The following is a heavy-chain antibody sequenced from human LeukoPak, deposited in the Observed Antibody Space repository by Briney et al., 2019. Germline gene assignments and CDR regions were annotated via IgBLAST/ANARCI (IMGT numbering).Heavy chain of an antibody. CDR3: ARHGGVLRYFDWLFAY. V-gene: IGHV4-59*08. Sequence: PSETLSLTCTVSGGSISSYYWSWIRQPPGKGLEGIGYIYYSGSTNYNPSLKSRVTISVDTSKNQFSLKLSSVTAADTAVYYCARHGGVLRYFDWLFAYWGQGTLVTVSS. CDR2: IYYSGST. CDR1: GGSISSYY. J-gene: IGHJ4*02. D-gene: IGHD3-9*01.